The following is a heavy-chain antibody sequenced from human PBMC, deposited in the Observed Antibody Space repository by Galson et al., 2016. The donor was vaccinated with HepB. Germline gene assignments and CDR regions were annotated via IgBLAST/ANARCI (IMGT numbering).Heavy chain of an antibody. V-gene: IGHV3-23*01. D-gene: IGHD6-19*01. CDR2: ISGSGSFT. J-gene: IGHJ4*02. CDR1: GFTFSSYT. Sequence: SLRLSCAASGFTFSSYTMSWVRQAPGMGLEWASSISGSGSFTYSADSVKGRFTISRDNSKNTLYLQMDSLRAEDTATYYCAKDPGRGSGWFFFDSWGQGTLVTVSS. CDR3: AKDPGRGSGWFFFDS.